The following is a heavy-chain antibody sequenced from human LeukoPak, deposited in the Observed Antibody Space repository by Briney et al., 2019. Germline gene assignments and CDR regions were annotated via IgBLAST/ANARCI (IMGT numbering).Heavy chain of an antibody. J-gene: IGHJ4*02. V-gene: IGHV1-24*01. Sequence: GASVKVSCKVSGYTLTELSMHWVRQAPGKGLEWMGGFDPEDGETIYSQKFQGRVTMTEDTSTDTAYMELTSLRSEDTAVYYCATNFVGSGTFDYWGQGTLVTVSS. CDR1: GYTLTELS. CDR3: ATNFVGSGTFDY. D-gene: IGHD3-10*01. CDR2: FDPEDGET.